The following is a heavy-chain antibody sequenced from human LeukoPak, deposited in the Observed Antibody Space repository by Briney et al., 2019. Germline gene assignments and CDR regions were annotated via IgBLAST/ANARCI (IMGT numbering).Heavy chain of an antibody. CDR1: GGSFSGYY. Sequence: SETLSLTCAVYGGSFSGYYWSWIRQPPGKGLEWIGEINHSGSTNYNPSLKSRVTMSVDTSKNQFSLKLSSVTAADTAVYYCARDPSYCSGGSCYWGQGTLVTVSS. CDR2: INHSGST. CDR3: ARDPSYCSGGSCY. V-gene: IGHV4-34*01. J-gene: IGHJ4*02. D-gene: IGHD2-15*01.